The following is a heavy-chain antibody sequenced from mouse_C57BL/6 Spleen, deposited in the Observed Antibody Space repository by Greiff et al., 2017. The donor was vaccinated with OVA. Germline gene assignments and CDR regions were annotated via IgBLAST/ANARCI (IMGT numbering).Heavy chain of an antibody. CDR2: IRSKSSNYAT. V-gene: IGHV10-3*01. Sequence: EVKVEESGGGLVKPKGSLKLSCAASGFTFNTYAMHWVRQAPGKGLEWVDRIRSKSSNYATYYADSVKDRFTNSRDDSQSMLNLQMNNLKTEDTARYYCGCQGAMDYWGQGTTVTVSS. CDR1: GFTFNTYA. D-gene: IGHD6-1*01. CDR3: GCQGAMDY. J-gene: IGHJ4*01.